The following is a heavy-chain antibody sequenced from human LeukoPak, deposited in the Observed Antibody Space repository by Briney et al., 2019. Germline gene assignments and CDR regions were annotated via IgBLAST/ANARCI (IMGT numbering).Heavy chain of an antibody. CDR2: ISGSGETT. D-gene: IGHD3-16*02. V-gene: IGHV3-23*01. Sequence: GGTLRLSCAASGFTFSRYAMSWVRQAPGKGLEWVSVISGSGETTYHADSVKGRLTISRDNSKNTLYLQMNSLRAEDTAVYYCAKGDVWGSYRSALLDYWGQGTLATVSS. CDR3: AKGDVWGSYRSALLDY. J-gene: IGHJ4*02. CDR1: GFTFSRYA.